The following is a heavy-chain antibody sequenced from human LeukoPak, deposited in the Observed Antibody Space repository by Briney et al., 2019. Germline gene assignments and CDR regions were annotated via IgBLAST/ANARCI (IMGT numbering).Heavy chain of an antibody. CDR1: GGSISSGSYY. V-gene: IGHV4-61*02. CDR3: VRPGIVGATAFDY. J-gene: IGHJ4*02. D-gene: IGHD1-26*01. Sequence: SETLSLTCTVSGGSISSGSYYWSWIRQPAGKGLEWIGRIYTSGSTNYNPSLKSRVTISVDTSKNQFSLKLSSVTAADTAFYYCVRPGIVGATAFDYWGQGTLVTVSS. CDR2: IYTSGST.